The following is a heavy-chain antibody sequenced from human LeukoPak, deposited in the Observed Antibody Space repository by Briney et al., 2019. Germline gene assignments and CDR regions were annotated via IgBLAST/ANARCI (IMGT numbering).Heavy chain of an antibody. CDR1: GYSFTSYW. Sequence: GESLKISCKGSGYSFTSYWIVWGRQMPGKGLEWMGITYPGDSKTRNSPSFQGQVTISADKSISTAYLQWSSLKASDTAMYYCARSIVVVVAALGHDAFDIWGHGTMVTVSS. J-gene: IGHJ3*02. D-gene: IGHD2-15*01. CDR2: TYPGDSKT. CDR3: ARSIVVVVAALGHDAFDI. V-gene: IGHV5-51*01.